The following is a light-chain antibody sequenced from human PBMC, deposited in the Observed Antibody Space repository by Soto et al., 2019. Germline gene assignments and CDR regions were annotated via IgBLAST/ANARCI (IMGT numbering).Light chain of an antibody. V-gene: IGKV1-9*01. CDR1: QGISSY. CDR3: QQLNSYPPYT. CDR2: AAS. J-gene: IGKJ2*01. Sequence: DIQLTQSPSFLSASVGDRVTITCRASQGISSYLAWYQQKPGKAPKLLIYAASTLQIGVPSRFCGSGSGTEFTLTISSLQPEDFATYYCQQLNSYPPYTFGQGTKLEIK.